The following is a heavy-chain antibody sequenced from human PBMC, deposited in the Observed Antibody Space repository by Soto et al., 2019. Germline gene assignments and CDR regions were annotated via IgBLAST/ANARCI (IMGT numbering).Heavy chain of an antibody. CDR3: ARASGGGYGSPFDY. Sequence: GASVKVSCKASGYTFTGYYMHWVRQAPGQGLEWMGWINPNSGGTNYAQKFQGRVTMTRDTSISTAYMELSRLRSDDTAVYYCARASGGGYGSPFDYWGQGTLVTVSS. D-gene: IGHD3-10*01. CDR2: INPNSGGT. J-gene: IGHJ4*02. V-gene: IGHV1-2*02. CDR1: GYTFTGYY.